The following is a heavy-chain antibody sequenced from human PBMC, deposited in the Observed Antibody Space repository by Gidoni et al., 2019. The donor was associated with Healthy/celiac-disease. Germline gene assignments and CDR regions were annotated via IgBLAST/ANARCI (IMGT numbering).Heavy chain of an antibody. V-gene: IGHV4-4*02. CDR3: ARDREGRYCSGGSCYWFYYFDY. D-gene: IGHD2-15*01. CDR1: GGSISSSNW. CDR2: IYHSGST. J-gene: IGHJ4*02. Sequence: QVQLQESGPGLVKPSGTLSLTCAVSGGSISSSNWWSWVRQPPGKGLEWIGEIYHSGSTNYNPSIKSRVTISVDKSKNQFSLKLSSVTAADTAVYYCARDREGRYCSGGSCYWFYYFDYWGQGTLVTVSS.